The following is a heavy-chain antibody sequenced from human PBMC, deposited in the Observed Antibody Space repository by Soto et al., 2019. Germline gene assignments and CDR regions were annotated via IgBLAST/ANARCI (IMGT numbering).Heavy chain of an antibody. J-gene: IGHJ4*02. V-gene: IGHV3-33*01. CDR3: ARDIQIEGYCSSTSCSSG. CDR2: IWYDGSNK. Sequence: RGSLRISCAASVFTFSIYGMPWVRQAPGKGLEWVAVIWYDGSNKYYADSVKGRFTISRDNSKNTLYLQMNRLRAEDTAVYYCARDIQIEGYCSSTSCSSGWGQGTMVTVSS. CDR1: VFTFSIYG. D-gene: IGHD2-2*01.